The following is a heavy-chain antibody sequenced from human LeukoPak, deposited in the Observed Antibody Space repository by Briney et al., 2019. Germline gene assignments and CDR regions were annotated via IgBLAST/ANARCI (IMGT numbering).Heavy chain of an antibody. CDR3: ARDPGYSSGWYHDY. CDR2: ISSSGSTI. CDR1: GFTFSDYY. V-gene: IGHV3-11*01. J-gene: IGHJ4*02. Sequence: GGSLRLTCAASGFTFSDYYMSWIRQAPGKGLEWVSYISSSGSTIYYADSVKGRFTISRDNAKNSLYLQMNSLRAEDTAVYCCARDPGYSSGWYHDYWGQGTLVTVSS. D-gene: IGHD6-19*01.